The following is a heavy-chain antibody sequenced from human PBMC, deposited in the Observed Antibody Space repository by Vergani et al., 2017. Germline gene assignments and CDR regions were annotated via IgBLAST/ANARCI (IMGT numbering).Heavy chain of an antibody. CDR1: GYTFTSYA. D-gene: IGHD1-26*01. J-gene: IGHJ3*02. Sequence: QVQLVQSGAEVKKPGASVKVSCKASGYTFTSYAMHWVRQAPGQRLEWMGWINAGNGNTKYSQKFQGRVTITRDTSASTAYMELSSLISEDTAVYYCARLQSIVGATTDAFDIWGQGTMVTVSS. CDR2: INAGNGNT. V-gene: IGHV1-3*01. CDR3: ARLQSIVGATTDAFDI.